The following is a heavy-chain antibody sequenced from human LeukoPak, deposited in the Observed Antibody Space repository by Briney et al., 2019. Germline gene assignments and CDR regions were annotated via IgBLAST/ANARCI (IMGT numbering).Heavy chain of an antibody. CDR2: INHSGST. CDR3: ARGIGVVAITSHDY. Sequence: SSETLSLTCAVYGGSFSGYYWSWIRQPPGKGLEWIGEINHSGSTNYNPSLKSRVTISVDTSKNQFSLKLSSVTAADTAVYYCARGIGVVAITSHDYWGPGTLVTVSS. CDR1: GGSFSGYY. D-gene: IGHD3-22*01. J-gene: IGHJ4*02. V-gene: IGHV4-34*01.